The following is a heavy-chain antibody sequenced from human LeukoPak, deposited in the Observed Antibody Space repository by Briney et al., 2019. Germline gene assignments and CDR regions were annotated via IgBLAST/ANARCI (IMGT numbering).Heavy chain of an antibody. CDR2: INHSGST. Sequence: SGTLSLTCAVSGGSFSGYCWTWVRQPPGKGLEWIAEINHSGSTNYNPALKSGGTISLDTSTNEFSLKPRSVPAADPASYYSARGHIVVVPAVQPFLHWLDRRGQGTIVTVSS. CDR1: GGSFSGYC. V-gene: IGHV4-34*01. CDR3: ARGHIVVVPAVQPFLHWLDR. J-gene: IGHJ5*02. D-gene: IGHD2-2*01.